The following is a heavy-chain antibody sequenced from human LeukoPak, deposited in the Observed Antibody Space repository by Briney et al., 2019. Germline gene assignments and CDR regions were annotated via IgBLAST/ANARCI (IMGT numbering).Heavy chain of an antibody. Sequence: GGSLRLSCAASGFTLSHYWMSWVRQAPGKGLEWVSVIYSGGSTYYADSVKGRFTISRDNSKNTLYLQMSSLRTADTAVYYCARDVGDEGNYWGQGTLVTVSS. CDR3: ARDVGDEGNY. CDR2: IYSGGST. V-gene: IGHV3-53*01. J-gene: IGHJ4*02. CDR1: GFTLSHYW. D-gene: IGHD3-16*01.